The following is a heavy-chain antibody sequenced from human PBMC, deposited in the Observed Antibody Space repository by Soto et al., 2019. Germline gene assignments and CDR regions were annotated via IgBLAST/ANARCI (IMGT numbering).Heavy chain of an antibody. D-gene: IGHD6-6*01. Sequence: SETLSLTCAVYGGSFSGYYWSWIRQPPGKGLEWIGEINHSGSTNYNPSLKSRVTISVDTSKNQFSLKLSSVTAADTAVYYCARQLRSPYQYSSSSAADYWGQGTLVTVS. CDR1: GGSFSGYY. CDR3: ARQLRSPYQYSSSSAADY. CDR2: INHSGST. V-gene: IGHV4-34*01. J-gene: IGHJ4*02.